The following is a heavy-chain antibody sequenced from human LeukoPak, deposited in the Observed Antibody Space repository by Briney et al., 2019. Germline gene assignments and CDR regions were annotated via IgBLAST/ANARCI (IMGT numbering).Heavy chain of an antibody. CDR1: GGTFSSYA. J-gene: IGHJ4*02. Sequence: SVKVSCKASGGTFSSYAVSWVRLTPGQGLEWLGGIIPVFGTTTYAQKFQAKVTMTADKSTNTAYLEISSLTSDDTAVYYCARCSPGDSSNFYAVLQYWGQGIQVTVST. D-gene: IGHD3-22*01. V-gene: IGHV1-69*06. CDR3: ARCSPGDSSNFYAVLQY. CDR2: IIPVFGTT.